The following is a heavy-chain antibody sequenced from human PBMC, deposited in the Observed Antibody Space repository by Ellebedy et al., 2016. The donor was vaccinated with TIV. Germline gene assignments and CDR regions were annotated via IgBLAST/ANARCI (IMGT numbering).Heavy chain of an antibody. V-gene: IGHV4-34*01. CDR1: GGSISSYY. Sequence: SETLSLTXTVSGGSISSYYWSWIRQPPGKGLEWIGEINHSGSTNYNPSLKSRVTISVDTSKNQFSLKLSSVTAADTAVYYCARAGWGYYYYMDVWGKGTTVTVSS. J-gene: IGHJ6*03. CDR2: INHSGST. CDR3: ARAGWGYYYYMDV. D-gene: IGHD2-15*01.